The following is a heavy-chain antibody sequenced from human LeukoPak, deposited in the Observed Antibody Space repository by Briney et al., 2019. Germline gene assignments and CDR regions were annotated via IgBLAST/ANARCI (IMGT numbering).Heavy chain of an antibody. CDR3: AKDGAFIVVVPAAPLDY. D-gene: IGHD2-2*01. V-gene: IGHV3-30*02. CDR2: IRYDGSNK. J-gene: IGHJ4*02. Sequence: PGRSLRLSCAASGFTFSSYAMHWVRQAPGKGLEWVAFIRYDGSNKYYADSVKGRFTISRDNSKNTLYLQMNSLRAEDTAVYYCAKDGAFIVVVPAAPLDYWGQGTLVTVSS. CDR1: GFTFSSYA.